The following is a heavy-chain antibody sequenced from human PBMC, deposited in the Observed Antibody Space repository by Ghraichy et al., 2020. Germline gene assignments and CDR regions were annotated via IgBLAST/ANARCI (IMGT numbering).Heavy chain of an antibody. J-gene: IGHJ4*02. CDR3: ARFSYDSSGYYDY. D-gene: IGHD3-22*01. CDR1: GFIFSSYW. CDR2: INSDGSTT. V-gene: IGHV3-74*01. Sequence: GESLNISCAASGFIFSSYWMHWVRQAPGKGLVWVSRINSDGSTTRYADSVKGRFTISRDNVKNTLYVQMNNLRAEDTAVYYCARFSYDSSGYYDYWGQGTLVTVSS.